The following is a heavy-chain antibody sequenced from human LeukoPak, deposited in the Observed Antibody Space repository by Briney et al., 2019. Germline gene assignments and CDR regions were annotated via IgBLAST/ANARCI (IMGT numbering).Heavy chain of an antibody. Sequence: GGSLRLSCAASGFIFSSYYMAWVRQAPGKGLEWVAAISAGGDSTYYADSVKGRFTISRDNSKNTLYLQMNSLRVEGTAVFYCAKFRSPRIRFLEWLFSDWGQGTLVTVSS. V-gene: IGHV3-23*01. CDR3: AKFRSPRIRFLEWLFSD. D-gene: IGHD3-3*01. J-gene: IGHJ4*02. CDR2: ISAGGDST. CDR1: GFIFSSYY.